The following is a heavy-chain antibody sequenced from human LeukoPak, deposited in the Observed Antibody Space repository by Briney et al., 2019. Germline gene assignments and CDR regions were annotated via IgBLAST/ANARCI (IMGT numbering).Heavy chain of an antibody. D-gene: IGHD3-10*01. CDR2: IKQDGSEK. V-gene: IGHV3-7*03. CDR1: GFTFSSYW. CDR3: ARETPVRDSGSYTIDY. J-gene: IGHJ4*02. Sequence: GGSLRLSCAASGFTFSSYWMSWARQAPGKGLEWVANIKQDGSEKYYVDSVKGRFTISRDNAKNSLYLQMNSLRAEDTAVYYCARETPVRDSGSYTIDYWGQGTLVTVSS.